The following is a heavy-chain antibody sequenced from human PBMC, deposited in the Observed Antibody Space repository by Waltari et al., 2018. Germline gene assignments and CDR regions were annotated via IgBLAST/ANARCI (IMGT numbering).Heavy chain of an antibody. V-gene: IGHV4-34*01. CDR3: ARAGYSSGWHDY. D-gene: IGHD6-19*01. J-gene: IGHJ4*02. CDR1: GGSFSGYY. Sequence: QVQLQQWGAGLLKPSETLSLTCAVYGGSFSGYYWSWIRQPPGKGLEWIGEINHSGTTNYNPSLKRRVTISVDTSKNQFSLKLSSVTAADTAVYYCARAGYSSGWHDYWGQGTLVTVSS. CDR2: INHSGTT.